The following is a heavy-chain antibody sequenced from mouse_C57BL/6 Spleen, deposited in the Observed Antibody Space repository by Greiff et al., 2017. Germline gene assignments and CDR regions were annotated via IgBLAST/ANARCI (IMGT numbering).Heavy chain of an antibody. CDR3: ARFNWDYAMDY. Sequence: VQLQQSGPELVKPGASVKISCKASGYSFTGYYMNWVKQSPEKSLEWIGEINPSTGGTTYNQKFKAKATLTVDKSSSTAYMQLKSLTSEDSAVYYCARFNWDYAMDYWGQGTSVTVSS. CDR2: INPSTGGT. V-gene: IGHV1-42*01. CDR1: GYSFTGYY. D-gene: IGHD4-1*02. J-gene: IGHJ4*01.